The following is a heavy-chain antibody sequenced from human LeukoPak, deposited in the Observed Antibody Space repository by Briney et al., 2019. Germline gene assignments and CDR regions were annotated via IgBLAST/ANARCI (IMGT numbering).Heavy chain of an antibody. CDR3: ARGGTSGITIFGVAPSYNWFDP. V-gene: IGHV4-34*01. CDR1: GGSISSYY. D-gene: IGHD3-3*01. CDR2: INHSGST. J-gene: IGHJ5*02. Sequence: SETLSLTCTVSGGSISSYYWSWIRQPPGKGLEWIGEINHSGSTNYNPSLKSRVTISVDTSKNQFSLKLSSVTAADTAVYYCARGGTSGITIFGVAPSYNWFDPWGQGTLVTVSS.